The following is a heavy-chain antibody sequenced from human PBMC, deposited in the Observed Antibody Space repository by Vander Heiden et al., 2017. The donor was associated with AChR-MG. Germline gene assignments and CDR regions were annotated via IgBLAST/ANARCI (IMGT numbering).Heavy chain of an antibody. V-gene: IGHV4-34*01. J-gene: IGHJ6*02. CDR2: INHSGST. D-gene: IGHD6-13*01. CDR1: GGSFSGYY. CDR3: ARGSSWPSRDYYYGMDV. Sequence: QVQLQQWGAGLLKPSETLSLTCAVYGGSFSGYYWSWIRQPPGKGLEWIGEINHSGSTNYNPSLKSRVTISVDTSKNQFSLKLSSVTAADTAVYYCARGSSWPSRDYYYGMDVWGQGTTVTVSS.